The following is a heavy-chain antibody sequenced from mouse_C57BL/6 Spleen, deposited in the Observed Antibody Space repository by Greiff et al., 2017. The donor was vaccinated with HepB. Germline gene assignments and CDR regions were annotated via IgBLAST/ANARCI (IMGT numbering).Heavy chain of an antibody. CDR2: INPSSGYT. Sequence: VQLKESGAELARPGASVKMSCKASGYTFTSYTMHWVKQRPGQGLEWIGYINPSSGYTKYNQKFKDKATLTADKSSSTAYMQLSRLTSEDSAVYYCARVGSRKDYYAMDYWGQGTSVTVSS. D-gene: IGHD1-1*01. J-gene: IGHJ4*01. CDR1: GYTFTSYT. V-gene: IGHV1-4*01. CDR3: ARVGSRKDYYAMDY.